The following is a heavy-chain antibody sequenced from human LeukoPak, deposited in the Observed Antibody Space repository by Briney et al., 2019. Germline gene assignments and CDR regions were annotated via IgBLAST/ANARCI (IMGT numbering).Heavy chain of an antibody. Sequence: SQTLSLTCAICGDSVSINSATWNWIRQSPSRGLEWLGRTYCRSKWYNDYAVSVESRIIINPDTSKNQFSLQLSSVTPEDTAVYYCARVESSGRYVFDYWGQGTLVTVSS. V-gene: IGHV6-1*01. CDR2: TYCRSKWYN. CDR3: ARVESSGRYVFDY. D-gene: IGHD6-19*01. CDR1: GDSVSINSAT. J-gene: IGHJ4*02.